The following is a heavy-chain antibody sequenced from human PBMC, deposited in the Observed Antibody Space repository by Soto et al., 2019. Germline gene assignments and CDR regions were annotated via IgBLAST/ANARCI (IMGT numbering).Heavy chain of an antibody. J-gene: IGHJ4*02. D-gene: IGHD1-26*01. V-gene: IGHV4-39*01. Sequence: PSETLSLTCTVSGGSISSSDYHWGWIRQPPGKALECIGSVYYSGGAYYKPSLNSRASISVDTSKNQISLEVTSVTAADTAVYFCARLHKLYRTASYADFWGQGILVTVSS. CDR1: GGSISSSDYH. CDR2: VYYSGGA. CDR3: ARLHKLYRTASYADF.